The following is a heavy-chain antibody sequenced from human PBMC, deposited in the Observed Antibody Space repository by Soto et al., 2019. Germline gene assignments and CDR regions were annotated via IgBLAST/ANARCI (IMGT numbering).Heavy chain of an antibody. Sequence: QAQLAQSGPGLKSPGASVKVSCKASGYTFTDYAISWVRQAPGQGFQWVGWIVPMSGGPNSAQKFHDRGTITADRSTGVVSMQLSTLTPDDTAVYYCARVGIRLIPAELGGGYHFQGLDVWGEGTKGTVS. CDR1: GYTFTDYA. V-gene: IGHV1-18*04. CDR2: IVPMSGGP. D-gene: IGHD1-26*01. CDR3: ARVGIRLIPAELGGGYHFQGLDV. J-gene: IGHJ6*02.